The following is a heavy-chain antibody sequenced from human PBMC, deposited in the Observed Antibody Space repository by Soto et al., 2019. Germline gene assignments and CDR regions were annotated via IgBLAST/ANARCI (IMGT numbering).Heavy chain of an antibody. CDR2: ISGSGGST. Sequence: EVQLLESGGGLVQPGGSLRLSFAASGFTFSSYAMSWVRQAPGKGLEWVSAISGSGGSTYYADSVKGRFTISRDNSKNTLYLQMNSLRAEDTAVYYCAKDALPSYYYDSSGPADIWGQGTMVTVSS. CDR1: GFTFSSYA. CDR3: AKDALPSYYYDSSGPADI. V-gene: IGHV3-23*01. J-gene: IGHJ3*02. D-gene: IGHD3-22*01.